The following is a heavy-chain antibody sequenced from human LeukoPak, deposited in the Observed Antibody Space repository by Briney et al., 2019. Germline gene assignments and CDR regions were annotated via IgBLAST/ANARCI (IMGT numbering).Heavy chain of an antibody. CDR2: INPNSGGT. CDR1: GYTFTGYY. J-gene: IGHJ4*02. Sequence: ASVKVSCKASGYTFTGYYMHWVRQAPGQGLEWMGWINPNSGGTNYAQQFQGRLTMTRDTSISTAYMELSRLRSDDTAVYYCASSRIFGVVIPYDYWGQGTLVTVSS. CDR3: ASSRIFGVVIPYDY. D-gene: IGHD3-3*02. V-gene: IGHV1-2*02.